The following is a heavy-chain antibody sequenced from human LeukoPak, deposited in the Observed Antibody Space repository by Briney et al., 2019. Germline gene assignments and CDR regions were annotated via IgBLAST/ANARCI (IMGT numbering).Heavy chain of an antibody. CDR3: ARDPGGSIIAAGRGLSLGY. CDR1: GYTFTGYY. V-gene: IGHV1-2*06. J-gene: IGHJ4*02. D-gene: IGHD6-13*01. Sequence: GASVKVSCKASGYTFTGYYMHWVRQAPGQGLEWMGRINSNSGGTNYAQKFQGRVTMTRDTSISTAYMELSRLRSDDTAVYYCARDPGGSIIAAGRGLSLGYWGQGTLVTVSS. CDR2: INSNSGGT.